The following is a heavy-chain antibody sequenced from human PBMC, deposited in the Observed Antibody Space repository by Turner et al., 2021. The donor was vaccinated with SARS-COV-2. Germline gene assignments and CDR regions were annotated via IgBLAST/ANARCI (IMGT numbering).Heavy chain of an antibody. V-gene: IGHV3-30-3*01. CDR2: ITYDGSTK. CDR3: ARSRDGYIDS. J-gene: IGHJ4*02. Sequence: QLQLLVSGGGVVQPGRSLRLSCAASGFTFNTYAMHWFRQAPGKGLEWVAVITYDGSTKFYADSVKGRFTISRDNSKSSLYVQMNSLGVEDTDVYYCARSRDGYIDSWGQGTLVIVSS. CDR1: GFTFNTYA. D-gene: IGHD2-2*01.